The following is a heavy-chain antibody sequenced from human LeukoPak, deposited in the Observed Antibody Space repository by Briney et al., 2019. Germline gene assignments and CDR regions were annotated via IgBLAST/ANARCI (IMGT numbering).Heavy chain of an antibody. D-gene: IGHD6-13*01. CDR1: GFTFSSYA. CDR2: ISYDGSNK. Sequence: PGRSLRLSCAASGFTFSSYAMHWVRQAPGKGLEWVAVISYDGSNKYYADSVKGRFTISRDNSKNTLYLQMNSLRAEDTAVYYCAREYSSRGFDYWGQGTLVTVSS. V-gene: IGHV3-30*01. J-gene: IGHJ4*02. CDR3: AREYSSRGFDY.